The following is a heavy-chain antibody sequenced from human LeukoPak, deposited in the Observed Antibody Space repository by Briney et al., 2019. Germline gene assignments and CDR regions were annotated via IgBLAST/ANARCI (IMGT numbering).Heavy chain of an antibody. CDR2: FDPEDGET. V-gene: IGHV1-24*01. J-gene: IGHJ4*02. CDR3: ATGLLWFGDLYYFDY. D-gene: IGHD3-10*01. Sequence: ASVKVSCKVSGYTLTELSVHWVRQAPGKGLEWMGGFDPEDGETIYAQKFQGRVTMTEDTSTDTAYMELSSLRSEDTAVYYCATGLLWFGDLYYFDYWGQGTLVTVSS. CDR1: GYTLTELS.